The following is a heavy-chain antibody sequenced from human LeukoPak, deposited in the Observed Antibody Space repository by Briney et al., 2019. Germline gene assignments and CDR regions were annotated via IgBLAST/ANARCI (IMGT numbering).Heavy chain of an antibody. D-gene: IGHD2-21*02. Sequence: GGSLRLSCAASGFTVSSNYMSWVRQAPGKGLEWVSVIYSGGSTYYADSVKGRFTISRDNSKNTLYLQMNSLGAEDTAVYYCARTLSDGGYYYGMDVWGQGTTVTVSS. CDR2: IYSGGST. J-gene: IGHJ6*02. V-gene: IGHV3-53*01. CDR3: ARTLSDGGYYYGMDV. CDR1: GFTVSSNY.